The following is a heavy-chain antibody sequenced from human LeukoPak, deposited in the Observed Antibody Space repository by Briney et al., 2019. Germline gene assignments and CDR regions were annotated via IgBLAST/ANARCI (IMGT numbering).Heavy chain of an antibody. CDR1: GYSISSGYY. CDR3: ARALYTSSWSFFDY. J-gene: IGHJ4*02. V-gene: IGHV4-38-2*02. Sequence: SETLSLTCTVSGYSISSGYYWGWIRQPPGKGLEWIGSIYHSGSTYYNPSLKSRVTISVDTSKNQFSLKLSSVTAADSAVYYCARALYTSSWSFFDYWGQGTLVTVSS. CDR2: IYHSGST. D-gene: IGHD6-13*01.